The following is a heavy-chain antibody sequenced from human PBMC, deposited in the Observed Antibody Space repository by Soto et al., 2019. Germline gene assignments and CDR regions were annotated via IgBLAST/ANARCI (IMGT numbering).Heavy chain of an antibody. Sequence: QVRLQQWGAGLLKPSETLSLTCAVYGASFTGYYWTWLRQPPGKGLEWIGEVSHSGTTKYNPSLKRRVTISRDTSKSQFSLELTSVTAADTAVYYCARYGGTAIWYFDIWGRGTSVSVSS. CDR2: VSHSGTT. CDR3: ARYGGTAIWYFDI. V-gene: IGHV4-34*01. D-gene: IGHD2-15*01. CDR1: GASFTGYY. J-gene: IGHJ2*01.